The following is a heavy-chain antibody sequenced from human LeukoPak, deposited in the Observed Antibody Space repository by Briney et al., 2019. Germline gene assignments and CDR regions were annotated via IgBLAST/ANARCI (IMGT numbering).Heavy chain of an antibody. V-gene: IGHV1-69*01. CDR3: AARPYSSSSTSRNFDY. Sequence: SVKVSCKASGGTFSSYAISWVRQAPGQGLEWMGGIIPIFGTANYAQKFQGRVTITADESTSTAYMELSSLRSEDTAVYYCAARPYSSSSTSRNFDYWGQGTLVTVSS. CDR1: GGTFSSYA. CDR2: IIPIFGTA. J-gene: IGHJ4*02. D-gene: IGHD6-13*01.